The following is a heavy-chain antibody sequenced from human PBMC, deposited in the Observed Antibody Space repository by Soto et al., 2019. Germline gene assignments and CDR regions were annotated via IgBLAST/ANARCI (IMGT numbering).Heavy chain of an antibody. CDR2: ISSSSSYI. V-gene: IGHV3-21*01. D-gene: IGHD3-22*01. CDR1: GFTFSSYS. Sequence: GGSLRLSCAASGFTFSSYSMNWVRQAPGKGLEWVSSISSSSSYIYYADSVKGRFTISRDNAKNSLYLQMNSLRAEDTAVYYCARDREVVTMWDWFDPWGQGTLVTVSS. J-gene: IGHJ5*02. CDR3: ARDREVVTMWDWFDP.